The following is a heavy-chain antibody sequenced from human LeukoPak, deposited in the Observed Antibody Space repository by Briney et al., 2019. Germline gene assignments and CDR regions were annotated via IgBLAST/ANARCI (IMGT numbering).Heavy chain of an antibody. V-gene: IGHV3-21*04. Sequence: GGSLRLSCAASGFTFSHYNMNWVRQAPGKGLEWVSSISGSTGYIYYADSAKGRFTISRDNAQNSLYLQMNSLRAEDTAVYYCARDPAGGTYDLWGQGTMVTVSS. J-gene: IGHJ3*01. CDR2: ISGSTGYI. CDR3: ARDPAGGTYDL. CDR1: GFTFSHYN.